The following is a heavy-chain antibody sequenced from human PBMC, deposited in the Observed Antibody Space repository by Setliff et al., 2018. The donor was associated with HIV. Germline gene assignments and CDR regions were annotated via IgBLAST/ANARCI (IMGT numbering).Heavy chain of an antibody. V-gene: IGHV3-66*02. CDR2: IYSDGST. J-gene: IGHJ4*02. CDR3: ARLRLYNSALDS. D-gene: IGHD3-10*01. CDR1: GFTVSTYY. Sequence: PGGSLRLSCAASGFTVSTYYMSWVRQAPGKGLEWVSTIYSDGSTYHADSVNGRFTLSRDISENALYLQIDSLRPEDTAVYYCARLRLYNSALDSGGQGTLVTVSS.